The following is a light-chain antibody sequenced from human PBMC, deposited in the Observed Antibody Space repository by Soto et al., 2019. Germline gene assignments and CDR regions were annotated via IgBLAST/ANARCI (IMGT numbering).Light chain of an antibody. Sequence: PGERATLSCRASQSVSSYLAWYQQKPGQAPRLLIYDASNRATGIPARFSGSGSGTDFTLTISSLEPEDFAIYYCQQYYDWPLVTFGGGTRVEI. J-gene: IGKJ4*01. CDR2: DAS. CDR1: QSVSSY. V-gene: IGKV3-11*01. CDR3: QQYYDWPLVT.